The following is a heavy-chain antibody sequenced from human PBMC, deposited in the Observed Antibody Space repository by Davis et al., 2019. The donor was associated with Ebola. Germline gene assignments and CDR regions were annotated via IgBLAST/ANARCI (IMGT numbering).Heavy chain of an antibody. Sequence: PGGSLRLSCAASGFTFSSYGMHWVRQAPGKGLEWVAVIWYDGSNKYYADSVKGRFTISRDNSKNTLYLQMNSLRAEDTAVYYYARDWGIAAPYFDYWGQGTLVTVSS. CDR2: IWYDGSNK. D-gene: IGHD6-13*01. J-gene: IGHJ4*02. CDR3: ARDWGIAAPYFDY. V-gene: IGHV3-33*01. CDR1: GFTFSSYG.